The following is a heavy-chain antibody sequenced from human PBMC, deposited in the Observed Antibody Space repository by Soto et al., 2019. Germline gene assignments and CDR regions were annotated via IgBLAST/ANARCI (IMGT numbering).Heavy chain of an antibody. CDR2: ISYDGSNK. Sequence: VWSLRLSCAPPGFTFSTHAMHWVRQAPGKGLEWVAVISYDGSNKYYADSVKGRFTISRDNSKNTLYLQMNSLRAEGTAVYYCAKPRGSDSTHYYGMDGWGQGTTVTVSS. D-gene: IGHD1-26*01. J-gene: IGHJ6*02. CDR3: AKPRGSDSTHYYGMDG. CDR1: GFTFSTHA. V-gene: IGHV3-30-3*01.